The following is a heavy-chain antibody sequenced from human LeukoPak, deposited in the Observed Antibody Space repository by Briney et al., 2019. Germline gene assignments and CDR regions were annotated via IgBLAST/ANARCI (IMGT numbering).Heavy chain of an antibody. V-gene: IGHV4-59*08. CDR3: ARRGPRQQPYYMDV. D-gene: IGHD6-13*01. CDR2: IYYSGST. CDR1: GGSISSYY. Sequence: SETLSLTCTVSGGSISSYYWSWIRQPPGKGLEWIGYIYYSGSTNYNPSLKSRVTISVDTSKNQFSLKLSSVTAADTAVYYCARRGPRQQPYYMDVWGKGTTVTVS. J-gene: IGHJ6*03.